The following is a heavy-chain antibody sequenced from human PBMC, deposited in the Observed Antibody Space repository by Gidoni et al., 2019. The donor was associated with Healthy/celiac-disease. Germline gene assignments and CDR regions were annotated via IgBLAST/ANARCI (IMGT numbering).Heavy chain of an antibody. CDR3: ARDYGGYSSSSSWGY. Sequence: EVQLVEPGGGLVKPGGSLSLSCAASGFTFSSYSMNWVRQAPGKGLAWVSSISSSSSYIYYADSVKGRFTISRDNAKNSLYLQMNSLRAEDTAVYYCARDYGGYSSSSSWGYWGQGTLVTVSS. CDR1: GFTFSSYS. D-gene: IGHD6-13*01. CDR2: ISSSSSYI. V-gene: IGHV3-21*01. J-gene: IGHJ4*02.